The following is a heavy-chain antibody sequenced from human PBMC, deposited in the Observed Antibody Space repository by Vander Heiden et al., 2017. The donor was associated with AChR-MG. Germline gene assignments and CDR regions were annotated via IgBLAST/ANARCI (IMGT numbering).Heavy chain of an antibody. J-gene: IGHJ4*02. Sequence: QVQLVQSGAEVKKPGASVKVSCKASGYTFTSYYMHWVRQAPGQGLEWMGIINPSGGSTSYAQKFQGRVTMTRDTSTSTVFMELSSLRSEDTAVYYCARVRFGYYDSSGYSPTEFFDYWGQGTLVTVSS. CDR3: ARVRFGYYDSSGYSPTEFFDY. D-gene: IGHD3-22*01. V-gene: IGHV1-46*01. CDR2: INPSGGST. CDR1: GYTFTSYY.